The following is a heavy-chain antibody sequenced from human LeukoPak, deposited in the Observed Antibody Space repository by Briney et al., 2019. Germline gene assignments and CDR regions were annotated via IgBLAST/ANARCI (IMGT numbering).Heavy chain of an antibody. CDR1: RYSFTSYG. V-gene: IGHV1-18*01. Sequence: GASVKVSCKASRYSFTSYGISWVRQAPGQGLEWMGWISAYNGNTHYAQKLQGRVTMTTCTSTSTAYMELRSLRSDDTVVQYCARDWARYDYVSSGCDYWGQGTLVTVSS. J-gene: IGHJ4*02. D-gene: IGHD3-22*01. CDR3: ARDWARYDYVSSGCDY. CDR2: ISAYNGNT.